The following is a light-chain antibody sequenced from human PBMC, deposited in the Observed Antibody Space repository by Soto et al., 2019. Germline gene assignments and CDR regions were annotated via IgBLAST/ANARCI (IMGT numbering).Light chain of an antibody. V-gene: IGKV3-20*01. Sequence: ENGLTQSPGTLSLSPGERATLSCRASQNVNNHYLAWYQHKPGQAPRLLIYGASRRAAAIPDRFSASGSGTDFTLSISRLEPEDFAVYHCQQFGSLPYAFGQGTKLEI. CDR1: QNVNNHY. J-gene: IGKJ2*01. CDR2: GAS. CDR3: QQFGSLPYA.